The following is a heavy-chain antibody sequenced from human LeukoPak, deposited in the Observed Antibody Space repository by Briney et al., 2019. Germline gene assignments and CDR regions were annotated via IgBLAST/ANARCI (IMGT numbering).Heavy chain of an antibody. CDR1: GFTFSSYA. V-gene: IGHV3-30-3*01. J-gene: IGHJ5*02. D-gene: IGHD6-19*01. CDR3: ARRVAVAGTGNWFDP. CDR2: ISYDGSNK. Sequence: GGSLRLSCAASGFTFSSYAMHWVRQAPGKGLEWVAVISYDGSNKYYADSVKGRFTISRDNSKNTLYLQMNSLRAEDTAVYYCARRVAVAGTGNWFDPWGQGTLVTVSS.